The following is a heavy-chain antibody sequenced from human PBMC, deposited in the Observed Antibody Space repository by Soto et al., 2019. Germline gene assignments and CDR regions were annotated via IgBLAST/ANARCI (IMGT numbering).Heavy chain of an antibody. J-gene: IGHJ4*02. CDR2: ISHSGST. Sequence: QVQLQESGPGLVKPSQTLFLTCTVSGGSISSGTYYWSWIRQHPGKGLEWIGYISHSGSTYYNPSLARRISIAVDTSKNQFSLRLSSVTAADTAVYYCARDRNFFHSSGPDYWGQGTLVTVSS. D-gene: IGHD3-22*01. V-gene: IGHV4-31*03. CDR3: ARDRNFFHSSGPDY. CDR1: GGSISSGTYY.